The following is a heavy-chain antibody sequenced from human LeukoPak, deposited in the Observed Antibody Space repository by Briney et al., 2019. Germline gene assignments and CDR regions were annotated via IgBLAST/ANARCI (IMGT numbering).Heavy chain of an antibody. CDR3: ARASYYDFWSGYSTFDY. CDR1: GYTFTGYY. Sequence: ASVKVSCKASGYTFTGYYMHWVRQAPGQGLEWMGWINPNSGGTNYAQKFQGRVTMTRDTSISTAYMELSRLRSDDTAVYYCARASYYDFWSGYSTFDYWGQGTLVTVPS. CDR2: INPNSGGT. V-gene: IGHV1-2*02. J-gene: IGHJ4*02. D-gene: IGHD3-3*01.